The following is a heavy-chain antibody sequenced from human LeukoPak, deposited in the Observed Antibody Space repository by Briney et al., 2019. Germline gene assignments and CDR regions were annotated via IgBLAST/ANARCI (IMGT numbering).Heavy chain of an antibody. CDR3: ARVPTTVTTVYFDY. CDR1: GFTFGSHA. Sequence: GGSLRLSCAASGFTFGSHAMSWVRQAPGKGLEWVSAISGGGGHTYYPDSVRGRFTISRDNSKNTLYLQMNSLRAEDTAVYYCARVPTTVTTVYFDYWGQGTLVTVSS. J-gene: IGHJ4*02. D-gene: IGHD4-17*01. CDR2: ISGGGGHT. V-gene: IGHV3-23*01.